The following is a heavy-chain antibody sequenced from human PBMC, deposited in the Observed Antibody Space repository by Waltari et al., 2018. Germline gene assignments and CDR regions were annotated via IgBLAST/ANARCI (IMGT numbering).Heavy chain of an antibody. J-gene: IGHJ4*02. V-gene: IGHV1-69*04. Sequence: QVQLVQSGAEVKKPGSSVKVSCKASGGTFSSYAISWVRQAPGQGLEWMGRIIPIFGKANYAQKFQGRVTITADKSTSTAYMELSSLRSEDTAVYYCATDSSGWYYFDYWGQGTLVTVSS. D-gene: IGHD6-19*01. CDR3: ATDSSGWYYFDY. CDR1: GGTFSSYA. CDR2: IIPIFGKA.